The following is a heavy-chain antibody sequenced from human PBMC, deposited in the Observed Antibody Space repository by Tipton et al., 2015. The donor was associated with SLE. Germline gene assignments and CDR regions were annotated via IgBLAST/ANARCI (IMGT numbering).Heavy chain of an antibody. CDR1: GFTFSSYG. Sequence: SLRLSCAASGFTFSSYGMHWVRQAPGKGLAWVAVIWYDGSNKYYADSVKGRFTISRDNSKNTLYLQMNSLRAEDTAVYYCAKDRRDGSLSYFDYWGQGTLVTVSS. CDR2: IWYDGSNK. CDR3: AKDRRDGSLSYFDY. D-gene: IGHD5-24*01. J-gene: IGHJ4*02. V-gene: IGHV3-33*06.